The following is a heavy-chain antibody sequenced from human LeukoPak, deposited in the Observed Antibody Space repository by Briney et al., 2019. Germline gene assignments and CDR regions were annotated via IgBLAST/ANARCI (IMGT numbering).Heavy chain of an antibody. Sequence: ASVKVSCKASGYTFTGYDINWVRQATGQGLEWMGWMNPNTGNVGYARKFQGRVTMTRDTSISTAYMELSSLRSEDTAVYYCTRDVFSDYWGQGSLVTVSS. J-gene: IGHJ4*02. CDR1: GYTFTGYD. CDR3: TRDVFSDY. CDR2: MNPNTGNV. D-gene: IGHD2-21*01. V-gene: IGHV1-8*01.